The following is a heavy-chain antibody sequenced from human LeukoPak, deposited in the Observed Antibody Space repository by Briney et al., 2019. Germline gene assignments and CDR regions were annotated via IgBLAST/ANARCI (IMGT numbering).Heavy chain of an antibody. CDR1: GFTFSNYW. V-gene: IGHV3-74*01. J-gene: IGHJ4*02. D-gene: IGHD6-19*01. Sequence: GGSLRLSCAASGFTFSNYWMHWVRQAPGKGLVWVSRINSDGINTSYADSVKGRFTISRDNAKNSLYLQMNSLRAEDTAVYYCAKDGADSSGWYSDYWGQGTLVTVSS. CDR2: INSDGINT. CDR3: AKDGADSSGWYSDY.